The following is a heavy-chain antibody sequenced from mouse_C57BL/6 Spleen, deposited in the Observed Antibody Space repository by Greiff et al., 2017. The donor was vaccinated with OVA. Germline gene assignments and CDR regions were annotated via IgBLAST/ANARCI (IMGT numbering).Heavy chain of an antibody. J-gene: IGHJ3*01. CDR3: TPRYGGSPWFAY. Sequence: EVQLQQSGAELVRPGASVKLSCTASGFNIKDDYMHWVKQRPEQGLEWIGWIDPENGDTEYASKFQGKATITADTSSNTAYLQLSSLTSEDTAVYYCTPRYGGSPWFAYWGQGTLVTVSA. V-gene: IGHV14-4*01. CDR1: GFNIKDDY. CDR2: IDPENGDT. D-gene: IGHD1-1*01.